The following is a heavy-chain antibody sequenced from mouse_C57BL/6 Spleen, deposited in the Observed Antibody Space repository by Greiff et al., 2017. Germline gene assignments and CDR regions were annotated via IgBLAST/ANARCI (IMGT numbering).Heavy chain of an antibody. Sequence: EVKLMESGAELVRPGASVKLSCTASGFNIKDDYMHWVKQRPEQGLEWIGWIDPENGDTEYASKFPGKATITADTSSNTAYLQLSSLTSEDTAVDYCTTSYDYDGYYAMDYWGQGTSVTVSS. D-gene: IGHD2-4*01. CDR3: TTSYDYDGYYAMDY. CDR2: IDPENGDT. V-gene: IGHV14-4*01. J-gene: IGHJ4*01. CDR1: GFNIKDDY.